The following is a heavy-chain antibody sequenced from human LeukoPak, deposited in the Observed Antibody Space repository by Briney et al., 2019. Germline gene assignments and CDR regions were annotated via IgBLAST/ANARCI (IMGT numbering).Heavy chain of an antibody. CDR2: LSGSGAGT. CDR1: GFTFSDYA. Sequence: GGSLRLSCAASGFTFSDYALGWVRQAPGRGLEWVATLSGSGAGTYYSDSVQGRFTISRDNSKRTLFLQMNSRRAEDTAVYYCARSRPSSHIVVVVVASRVAFDIWGQGTMVPVSS. D-gene: IGHD2-21*01. J-gene: IGHJ3*02. CDR3: ARSRPSSHIVVVVVASRVAFDI. V-gene: IGHV3-23*01.